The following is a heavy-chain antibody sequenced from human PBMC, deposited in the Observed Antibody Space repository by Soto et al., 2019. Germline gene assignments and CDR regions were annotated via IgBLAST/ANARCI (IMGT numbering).Heavy chain of an antibody. Sequence: SETLSLTCAVHGGSFIGYYLSWIRQAPGKGLEWIGEINHSGGTAYNSSLKSRVSISVDASHKQFSLKLTSVTVADTAVYYCARRGPGTYFDYWGQGTLVTVS. J-gene: IGHJ4*02. CDR1: GGSFIGYY. V-gene: IGHV4-34*01. CDR2: INHSGGT. CDR3: ARRGPGTYFDY. D-gene: IGHD6-13*01.